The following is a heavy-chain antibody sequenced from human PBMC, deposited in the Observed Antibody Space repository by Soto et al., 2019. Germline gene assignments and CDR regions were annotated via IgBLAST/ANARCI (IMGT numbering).Heavy chain of an antibody. CDR1: GGSISGYY. J-gene: IGHJ6*02. CDR2: MYNSGST. Sequence: ETLSLTCTVSGGSISGYYWSWIRRPPGKGLEWIGYMYNSGSTVYNPPFKSRVTISVDTYKNQFSLKLSSVTAADTAIYYCARDLWGYCGTNCYPLDVWGQGTTVTVSS. V-gene: IGHV4-59*01. D-gene: IGHD2-21*02. CDR3: ARDLWGYCGTNCYPLDV.